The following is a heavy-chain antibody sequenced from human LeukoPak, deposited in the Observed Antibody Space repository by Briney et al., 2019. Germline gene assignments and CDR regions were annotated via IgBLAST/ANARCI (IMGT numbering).Heavy chain of an antibody. J-gene: IGHJ6*02. CDR1: GFTFSNYA. V-gene: IGHV3-23*01. CDR3: ARDFGKSYGMDV. CDR2: INGRGDDT. D-gene: IGHD3-3*01. Sequence: GGSLRLSCVASGFTFSNYAMSWVRQAPGKGLEWVSSINGRGDDTYYADSVKGRFTISRDNAKNSLYLQMNSLRAEDTAVYYCARDFGKSYGMDVWGQGTTVTVSS.